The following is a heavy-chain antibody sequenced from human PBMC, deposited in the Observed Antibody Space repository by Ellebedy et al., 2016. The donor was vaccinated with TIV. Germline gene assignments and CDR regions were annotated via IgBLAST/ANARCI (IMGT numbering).Heavy chain of an antibody. CDR3: TRVGYYYDSSGYFWFHDAFDI. CDR1: GFTFGDYA. V-gene: IGHV3-49*03. J-gene: IGHJ3*02. D-gene: IGHD3-22*01. CDR2: IRSKAYGGTT. Sequence: PGGSLRLSCTASGFTFGDYAMSWFRQAPGKGLEWVGFIRSKAYGGTTEYAASVKGRFTISRDDSKSIAYLQMNSLKTEDTAVYYCTRVGYYYDSSGYFWFHDAFDIWGQGTMVTVSS.